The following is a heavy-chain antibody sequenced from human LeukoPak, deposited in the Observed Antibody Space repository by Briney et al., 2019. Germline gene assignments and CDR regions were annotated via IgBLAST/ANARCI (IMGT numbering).Heavy chain of an antibody. J-gene: IGHJ4*02. CDR1: GFTFSSYA. Sequence: GGSLRLSCAASGFTFSSYAMSWVRQAPGKGLEWVSVISGSGGSTYYADSVKGRFTISRDNSKNTLYLQMNSLRAEGTAVYYCAKDYYDSSGYSDYWGQGTLVTVSS. D-gene: IGHD3-22*01. V-gene: IGHV3-23*01. CDR2: ISGSGGST. CDR3: AKDYYDSSGYSDY.